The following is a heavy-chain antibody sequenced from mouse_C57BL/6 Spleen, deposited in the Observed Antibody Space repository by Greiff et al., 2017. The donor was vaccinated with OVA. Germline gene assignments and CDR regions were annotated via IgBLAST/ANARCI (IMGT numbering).Heavy chain of an antibody. Sequence: EVQLQQSGPELVKPGASVKISCKASGYTFTDYYMNWVKQSHGKSLEWIGDINPNNGGTSYNQKFKGKATLTVDKSSSTAYMELRSLTSEDSAVYYCARWRDGTLGFAYWGQGTLVTVSA. V-gene: IGHV1-26*01. D-gene: IGHD2-3*01. CDR1: GYTFTDYY. J-gene: IGHJ3*01. CDR2: INPNNGGT. CDR3: ARWRDGTLGFAY.